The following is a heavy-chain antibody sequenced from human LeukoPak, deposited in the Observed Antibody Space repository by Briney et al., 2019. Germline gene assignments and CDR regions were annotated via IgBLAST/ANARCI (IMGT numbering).Heavy chain of an antibody. V-gene: IGHV4-4*02. CDR1: GGSISSSDW. CDR3: ATYSSSWTELGFDP. CDR2: IYHSGST. Sequence: SSETLSLTCAVSGGSISSSDWWTWVRQSPGKGLEWIGEIYHSGSTNYNPSLKSRVTISVDKSKNQFSLKLSSVTAADTAVYYCATYSSSWTELGFDPWGQGTLVTVSS. J-gene: IGHJ5*02. D-gene: IGHD6-13*01.